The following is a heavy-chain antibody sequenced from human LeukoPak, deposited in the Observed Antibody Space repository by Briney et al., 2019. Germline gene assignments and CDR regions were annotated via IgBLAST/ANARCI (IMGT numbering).Heavy chain of an antibody. CDR1: GGSISSGGYS. CDR2: IYHSGST. J-gene: IGHJ3*02. Sequence: SQTLSLTCAVSGGSISSGGYSWSWIRQPPGKGLEWIGYIYHSGSTYYNPSLKSRVTISVDRSKNQFSLKLSSVTAADTAVYYCARQAYCGGDCYPGAFDIWGQGTMVTVSS. D-gene: IGHD2-21*02. CDR3: ARQAYCGGDCYPGAFDI. V-gene: IGHV4-30-2*01.